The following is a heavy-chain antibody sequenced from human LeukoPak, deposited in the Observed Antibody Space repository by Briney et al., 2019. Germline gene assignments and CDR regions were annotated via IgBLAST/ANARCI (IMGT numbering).Heavy chain of an antibody. CDR1: GFTFSDYW. J-gene: IGHJ4*02. D-gene: IGHD1-26*01. V-gene: IGHV3-7*01. CDR2: IKQDGSET. Sequence: GGSLRLSCAASGFTFSDYWMNWVHQAPGKGLEWVANIKQDGSETHYVDSVKGRFTISRDNTKESLYLQMNSLRAEDTAVYYCTQIEWERWRGWGQGTLVTVSS. CDR3: TQIEWERWRG.